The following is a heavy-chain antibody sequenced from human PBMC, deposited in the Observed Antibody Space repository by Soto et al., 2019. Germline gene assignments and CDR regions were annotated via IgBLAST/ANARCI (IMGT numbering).Heavy chain of an antibody. CDR1: GGSISSTNW. D-gene: IGHD2-21*02. Sequence: QVQLQESGPGLVKPSGTLSLTCAVSGGSISSTNWWSWVRRPPGKGLEWIGEIYHSGSTNYTPSLKSRVTISVDKSKNQFSLNLSSVTAADTAVYYCAAICSGDCYRGDYWGQGTLVTVSS. CDR2: IYHSGST. CDR3: AAICSGDCYRGDY. V-gene: IGHV4-4*02. J-gene: IGHJ4*02.